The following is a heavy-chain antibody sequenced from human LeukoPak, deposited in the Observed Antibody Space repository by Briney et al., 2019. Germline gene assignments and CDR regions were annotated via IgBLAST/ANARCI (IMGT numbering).Heavy chain of an antibody. Sequence: GGSLRLSCAASGFTFSDYYMNWIRQAPGKGLEWVSYISSSSSYTNYADSVKGRFTISRDNAKNSLYLQMNSLRAEDTAVYYCVRDLGGDSYGCVHYGMDVWGKGTTVTVSS. J-gene: IGHJ6*04. CDR3: VRDLGGDSYGCVHYGMDV. V-gene: IGHV3-11*06. D-gene: IGHD5-18*01. CDR2: ISSSSSYT. CDR1: GFTFSDYY.